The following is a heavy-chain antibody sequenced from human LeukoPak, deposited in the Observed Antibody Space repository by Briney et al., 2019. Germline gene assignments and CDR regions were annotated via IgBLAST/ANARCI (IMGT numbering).Heavy chain of an antibody. CDR2: TSYDGSKK. D-gene: IGHD1-26*01. CDR3: AKIGSAANTDY. CDR1: GFTFRAHS. J-gene: IGHJ4*02. Sequence: GGSLRLSCAASGFTFRAHSMHWVRQTPGKGLEWVAFTSYDGSKKYYGDSVKGRFTISRDNSKNTLYLQMNSLRAEDAAVYYCAKIGSAANTDYWGQGTLVTVSS. V-gene: IGHV3-30-3*02.